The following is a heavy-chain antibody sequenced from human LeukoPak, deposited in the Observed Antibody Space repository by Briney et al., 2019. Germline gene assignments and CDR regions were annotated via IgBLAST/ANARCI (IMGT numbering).Heavy chain of an antibody. CDR3: ARLSPYNSSWYNYFDY. V-gene: IGHV4-39*01. CDR2: IYYSGST. J-gene: IGHJ4*02. Sequence: SETLSLTCTVSGGSISRSSYYWGWIRQPPGKGLEWIGTIYYSGSTYYNPSLKSRVTISVDTSKNQFSLKLSSVTAADTAVYYCARLSPYNSSWYNYFDYRGQGTLVTVSS. D-gene: IGHD6-13*01. CDR1: GGSISRSSYY.